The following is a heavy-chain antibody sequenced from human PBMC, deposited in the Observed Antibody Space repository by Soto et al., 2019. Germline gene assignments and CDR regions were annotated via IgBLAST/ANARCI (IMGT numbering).Heavy chain of an antibody. CDR3: ARHCRSTSCYIDY. J-gene: IGHJ4*02. Sequence: QVQLQESGPGLVKPSQTLSLTCTVSGGSISSGGYYWSWIRQHPGKGLEWIGYIYYSGSTYYNPSRKTRVTIPVDRSKYQFSLKLSSVTAAGTAVYYCARHCRSTSCYIDYWGQGTLVTVSS. D-gene: IGHD2-2*02. V-gene: IGHV4-31*03. CDR1: GGSISSGGYY. CDR2: IYYSGST.